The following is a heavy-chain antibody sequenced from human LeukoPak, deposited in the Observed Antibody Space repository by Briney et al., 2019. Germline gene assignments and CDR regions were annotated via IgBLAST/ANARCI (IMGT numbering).Heavy chain of an antibody. D-gene: IGHD3-9*01. CDR1: GFTFSSYG. CDR2: IWYDGSNK. J-gene: IGHJ4*02. CDR3: AREQNYDILTGYVPHYFDY. Sequence: GGSLRLSCAASGFTFSSYGMHWVRQAPGKGLEWVAVIWYDGSNKYYADSVKGRFTISRDNSKNTLYLQMNSLRAEDTAVYYCAREQNYDILTGYVPHYFDYWGQGTLVTVSS. V-gene: IGHV3-33*01.